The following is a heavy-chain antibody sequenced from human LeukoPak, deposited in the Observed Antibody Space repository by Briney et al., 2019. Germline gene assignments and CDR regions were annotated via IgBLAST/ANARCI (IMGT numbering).Heavy chain of an antibody. J-gene: IGHJ6*03. CDR1: GFTFSSYS. CDR2: ISSGSGTI. D-gene: IGHD3-3*01. Sequence: PGGSLRLSCAASGFTFSSYSMNWVRQAPGKGLEWVSYISSGSGTIYYADSVKGRFTISRDNAKNSLYLQMNSLRTEDTAVYYCAREFVLRFFEGYMDVWGKGTTVTVSS. V-gene: IGHV3-48*01. CDR3: AREFVLRFFEGYMDV.